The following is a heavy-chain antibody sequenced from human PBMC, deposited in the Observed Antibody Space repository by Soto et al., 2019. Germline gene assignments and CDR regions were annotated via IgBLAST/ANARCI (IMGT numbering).Heavy chain of an antibody. CDR2: IYYSGST. V-gene: IGHV4-39*02. CDR1: GGSISSSSYD. Sequence: SETLSLTCTVCGGSISSSSYDGGWMRQPPGKGLEWIGSIYYSGSTYYNPSLKSRVTISVDTSKNQFSLKLSSVTAADTAVYYCARDYYGSGTYYKTFYYYGMDVWGKGTTVT. CDR3: ARDYYGSGTYYKTFYYYGMDV. J-gene: IGHJ6*04. D-gene: IGHD3-10*01.